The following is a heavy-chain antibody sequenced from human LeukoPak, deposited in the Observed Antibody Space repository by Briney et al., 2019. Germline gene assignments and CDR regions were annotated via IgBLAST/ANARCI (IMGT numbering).Heavy chain of an antibody. V-gene: IGHV1-2*02. J-gene: IGHJ4*02. D-gene: IGHD3-10*01. CDR3: ARSPGGGGYFDY. CDR1: GYTFTGYY. Sequence: ASVKVSCKASGYTFTGYYMHWVRQAPGQGLEWMGWINPNSGGTNYAQKFQGRVTMTRDTSISTAYMERSGLRSDDTAVYYCARSPGGGGYFDYWGQGTLVTVSS. CDR2: INPNSGGT.